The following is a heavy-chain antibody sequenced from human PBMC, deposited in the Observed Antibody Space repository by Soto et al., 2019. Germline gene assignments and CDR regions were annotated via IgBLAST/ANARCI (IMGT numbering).Heavy chain of an antibody. CDR3: ARAAHYYDCSGYYYVY. J-gene: IGHJ4*02. CDR1: GYTFTSYA. Sequence: QVQLVQSGAEVKKPGASVKVSCKASGYTFTSYAMHWVRQAPGQRLEWMGWINAGNGNTKYSQKFQGRVTITRDTSASTAYMELSSLRSEDTAVYYCARAAHYYDCSGYYYVYWGQGTLVTVSS. CDR2: INAGNGNT. V-gene: IGHV1-3*01. D-gene: IGHD3-22*01.